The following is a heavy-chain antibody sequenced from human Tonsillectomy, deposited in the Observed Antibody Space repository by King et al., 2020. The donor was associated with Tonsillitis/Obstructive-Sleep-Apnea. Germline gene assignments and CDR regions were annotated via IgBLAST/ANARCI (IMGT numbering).Heavy chain of an antibody. J-gene: IGHJ5*02. CDR1: GGSITSYY. D-gene: IGHD2-2*01. V-gene: IGHV4-59*01. Sequence: VQLQESGPGLVKPSETLSLTCTVSGGSITSYYWSWFRQPPGKGLEWIGYIYYSCSTNYNPSLRSRVSISVDTSKNQFSLKLSSVTAADTAVYYCARGGLGDSTSRWFDPWGQGTLVTVSS. CDR3: ARGGLGDSTSRWFDP. CDR2: IYYSCST.